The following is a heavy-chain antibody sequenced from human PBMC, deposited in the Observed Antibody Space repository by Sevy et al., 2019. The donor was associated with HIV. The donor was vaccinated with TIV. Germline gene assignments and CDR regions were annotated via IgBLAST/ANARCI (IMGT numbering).Heavy chain of an antibody. Sequence: GGSLRLSCAASGFSFRSYWMTWVRQAPGKGLEWVASIYQDGSEKYYMDSVKGRFTVSRDNAKNSLYLQMNSLRAEDTAVYYCARLCTGFIYYYYYGMDVWGQGTTVTVSS. V-gene: IGHV3-7*01. CDR1: GFSFRSYW. CDR3: ARLCTGFIYYYYYGMDV. CDR2: IYQDGSEK. D-gene: IGHD2-2*01. J-gene: IGHJ6*02.